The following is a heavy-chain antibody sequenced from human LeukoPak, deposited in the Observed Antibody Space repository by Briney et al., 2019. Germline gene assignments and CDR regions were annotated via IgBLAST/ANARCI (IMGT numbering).Heavy chain of an antibody. CDR1: GYTLTELS. Sequence: ASVKVSCKVSGYTLTELSMHWVRQAPGKGLEWMGGFDPEDGETIYAQKFQGRVTMTEDTSTDTAYMELSSLRSEDTAVYYCARGGSSWSTNWFDPWGQGTLVTVSS. J-gene: IGHJ5*02. CDR3: ARGGSSWSTNWFDP. D-gene: IGHD6-13*01. V-gene: IGHV1-24*01. CDR2: FDPEDGET.